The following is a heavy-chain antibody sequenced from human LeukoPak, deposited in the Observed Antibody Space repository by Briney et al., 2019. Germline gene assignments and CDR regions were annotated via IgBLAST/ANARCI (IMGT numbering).Heavy chain of an antibody. CDR1: GFTFSSYS. CDR2: ISSSSSTI. J-gene: IGHJ4*02. D-gene: IGHD6-13*01. V-gene: IGHV3-48*04. CDR3: AREGYSSSWYEYY. Sequence: PGGSLLLSCAASGFTFSSYSMNWVRQAPGKGLEWVSYISSSSSTIYYADSVKGRFTISRDNAKNSLYLQMNSLRAEDTAVYYCAREGYSSSWYEYYWGQGTLVTVSS.